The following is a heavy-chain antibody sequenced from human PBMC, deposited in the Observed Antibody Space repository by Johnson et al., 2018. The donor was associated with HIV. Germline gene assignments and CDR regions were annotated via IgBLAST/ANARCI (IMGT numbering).Heavy chain of an antibody. CDR1: GFTFSNYG. CDR2: TWFDGSNK. Sequence: QVQLVESGGGVVQPGRSLRLSCAASGFTFSNYGMHWVRQAPGKGLEWVAVTWFDGSNKYYADSVKGRFTISRDNSKNTLYLQMNSLRAEDTAVYYCARDRGAGSSGAFDIWGQGTMVTVSS. CDR3: ARDRGAGSSGAFDI. V-gene: IGHV3-30*19. D-gene: IGHD6-6*01. J-gene: IGHJ3*02.